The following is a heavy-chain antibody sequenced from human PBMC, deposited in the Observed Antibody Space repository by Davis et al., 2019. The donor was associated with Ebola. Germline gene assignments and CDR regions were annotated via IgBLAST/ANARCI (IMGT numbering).Heavy chain of an antibody. D-gene: IGHD6-13*01. CDR1: GGSFSGYY. CDR2: INHSGST. V-gene: IGHV4-34*01. J-gene: IGHJ6*03. Sequence: PSETLSLTCAVYGGSFSGYYWSWIRQPPGKGLEWIGEINHSGSTNYNPSLKSRVTISVDTSKNQFSLKLSSVTAADTAVYYCARGRGATYSSSWNYYYYYMDVWSKGTTVTVSS. CDR3: ARGRGATYSSSWNYYYYYMDV.